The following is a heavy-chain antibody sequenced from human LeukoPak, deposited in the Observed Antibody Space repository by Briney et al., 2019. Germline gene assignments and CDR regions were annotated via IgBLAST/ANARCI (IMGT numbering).Heavy chain of an antibody. J-gene: IGHJ4*02. CDR2: ISYDRSNK. V-gene: IGHV3-30*04. CDR1: GFIFSSYA. CDR3: ARDRRAAAGISESDY. D-gene: IGHD6-13*01. Sequence: GGSLRLSCAASGFIFSSYAMHWVRQAPGKGLEWVAVISYDRSNKYYADSVKGRFTISRDNSKNTLYLQMNSLRAEDTAVYYCARDRRAAAGISESDYWGQGTLVTVSS.